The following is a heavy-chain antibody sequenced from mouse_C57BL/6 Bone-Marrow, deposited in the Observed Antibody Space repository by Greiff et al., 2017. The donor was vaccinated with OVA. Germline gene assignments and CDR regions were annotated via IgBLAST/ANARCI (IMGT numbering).Heavy chain of an antibody. CDR3: AREYGSSSAWFAY. CDR1: GYAFSSSW. D-gene: IGHD1-1*01. CDR2: IYPGDGDT. J-gene: IGHJ3*01. V-gene: IGHV1-82*01. Sequence: VQLVESGPELVKPGASVKISCKASGYAFSSSWMNWVKQRPGKGLEWIGRIYPGDGDTNYNGKFKGKATLTADKSSSTAYMQLSSLTSEDSAVYFCAREYGSSSAWFAYWGQGTLVTVSA.